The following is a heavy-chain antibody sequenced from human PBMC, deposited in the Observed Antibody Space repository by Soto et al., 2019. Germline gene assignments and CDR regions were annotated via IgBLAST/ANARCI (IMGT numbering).Heavy chain of an antibody. V-gene: IGHV1-18*01. D-gene: IGHD3-22*01. CDR3: ARGGDNNESSAEGGAFNI. CDR2: ISAYNGNT. J-gene: IGHJ3*02. CDR1: GYTFTSYG. Sequence: QVQLVQSGAEVKKPGASVKVSCKASGYTFTSYGISWVRQAPGQGLEWMGWISAYNGNTNYAQKLQGRVTMTTDTPTSTAYMELRNRSSDDTAVYCGARGGDNNESSAEGGAFNIWRQGTMVTVPS.